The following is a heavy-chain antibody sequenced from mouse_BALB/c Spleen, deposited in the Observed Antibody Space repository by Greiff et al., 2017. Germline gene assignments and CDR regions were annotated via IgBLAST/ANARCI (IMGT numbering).Heavy chain of an antibody. CDR2: IDPANGNT. Sequence: VQLKQSGAELVKPGASVKLSCTASGFNIKDTYMHWVKQRPEQGLEWIGRIDPANGNTKYDPKFQGKATITADTSSNTAYLQLSSLTSEDTAVYYCARGYGSRVDYWGQGTTLTVSS. J-gene: IGHJ2*01. D-gene: IGHD1-1*01. CDR3: ARGYGSRVDY. V-gene: IGHV14-3*02. CDR1: GFNIKDTY.